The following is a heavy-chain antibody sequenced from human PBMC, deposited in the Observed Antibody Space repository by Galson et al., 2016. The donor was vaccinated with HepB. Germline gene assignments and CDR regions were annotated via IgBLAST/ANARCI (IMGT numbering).Heavy chain of an antibody. CDR3: AISDPYYYYYMDV. J-gene: IGHJ6*03. Sequence: SVKVSCKASGGTFSTYAISWVRQAPGQGLEWMGGIIPFLGVPNNAQNFQGRVTITADISTSTAYMELSSLRSEDTAMYYCAISDPYYYYYMDVWGKGTTVTVSS. V-gene: IGHV1-69*10. CDR1: GGTFSTYA. CDR2: IIPFLGVP.